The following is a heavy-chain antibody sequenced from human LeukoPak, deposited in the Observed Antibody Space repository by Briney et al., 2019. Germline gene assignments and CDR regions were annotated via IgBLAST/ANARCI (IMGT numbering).Heavy chain of an antibody. J-gene: IGHJ6*03. CDR1: GFTFSSYW. CDR2: IKQDGSEK. Sequence: TGGSLRLSCAASGFTFSSYWMSWVRQAPGKGLEWVANIKQDGSEKYYVDSVKGRFTISRDNAKNSLYLQMNSLRAEDTAVYYCASSNAPHYYDFWSGYYDYYYYMDVWGKGTTVTVSS. V-gene: IGHV3-7*01. CDR3: ASSNAPHYYDFWSGYYDYYYYMDV. D-gene: IGHD3-3*01.